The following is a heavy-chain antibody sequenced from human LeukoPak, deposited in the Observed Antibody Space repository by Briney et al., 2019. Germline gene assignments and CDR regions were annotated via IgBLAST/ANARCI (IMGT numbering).Heavy chain of an antibody. CDR3: ARDLGQYYDTSDNWFDP. Sequence: GGSLRLSCAASGFIVNNYWMHWVRQAPGKGLVWVSRINSDGINTSYADSVKGRFTISRDNAKNTLNLQMNSLRAEDTAVYYCARDLGQYYDTSDNWFDPWGQGTLVTVSS. CDR1: GFIVNNYW. D-gene: IGHD3-22*01. J-gene: IGHJ5*02. CDR2: INSDGINT. V-gene: IGHV3-74*01.